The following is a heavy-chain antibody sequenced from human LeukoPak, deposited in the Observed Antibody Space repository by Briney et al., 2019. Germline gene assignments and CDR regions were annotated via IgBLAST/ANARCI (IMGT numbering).Heavy chain of an antibody. V-gene: IGHV3-64*01. CDR2: ISSNGGST. Sequence: GGSLRLSCAASGFTFSSYAMHWVRQAPGKGLEYVSAISSNGGSTYYANSVKGRFTISRDNSKNTLYLQMGSLRAEDTAVYYCAKDLLVAVAGNFDYWGQGTLVTVSS. D-gene: IGHD6-19*01. CDR3: AKDLLVAVAGNFDY. CDR1: GFTFSSYA. J-gene: IGHJ4*02.